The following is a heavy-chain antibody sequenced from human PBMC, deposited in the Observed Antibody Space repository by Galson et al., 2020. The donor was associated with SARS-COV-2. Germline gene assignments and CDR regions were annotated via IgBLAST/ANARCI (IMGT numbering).Heavy chain of an antibody. Sequence: SGPTLVKPTQTLTLTCTFSGLEGRKRGRWGRWRRQKKGKELEGRARRDWDDDKYYSTSLKTRLTISKDTSKNQVVLTMTNMDPVDTATYYCARIPPGSSGYYFDYWGQGTLVTVSS. J-gene: IGHJ4*02. V-gene: IGHV2-70*10. D-gene: IGHD3-22*01. CDR2: RDWDDDK. CDR1: GLEGRKRGRW. CDR3: ARIPPGSSGYYFDY.